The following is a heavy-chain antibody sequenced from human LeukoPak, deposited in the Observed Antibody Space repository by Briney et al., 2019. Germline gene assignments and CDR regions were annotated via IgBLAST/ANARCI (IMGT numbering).Heavy chain of an antibody. CDR1: GGSISSSSYY. J-gene: IGHJ4*02. Sequence: SETLSLTCTVSGGSISSSSYYWGWIRQPPGKGLEWIGSIYYSGSTYYNPSLKSRVTISVDTSKNQFSLKLSSVTAADTAVYYCAILGGSSYYYFDYWGQGTLVTVSS. CDR2: IYYSGST. D-gene: IGHD2-15*01. V-gene: IGHV4-39*01. CDR3: AILGGSSYYYFDY.